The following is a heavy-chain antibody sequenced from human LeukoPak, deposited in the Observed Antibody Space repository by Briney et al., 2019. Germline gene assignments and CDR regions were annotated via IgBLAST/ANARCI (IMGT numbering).Heavy chain of an antibody. V-gene: IGHV1-2*02. CDR1: GYTFTDYY. J-gene: IGHJ5*02. CDR3: AREPVTGTLNFFDP. D-gene: IGHD6-19*01. Sequence: ASVKVSCKASGYTFTDYYLHWVRQAPGQGLEWMGWIKPNSGGTNYAHTFQGRVTMTRDTSLNTAYIEMNRLISDDTAVYYCAREPVTGTLNFFDPWGQGALVTVTS. CDR2: IKPNSGGT.